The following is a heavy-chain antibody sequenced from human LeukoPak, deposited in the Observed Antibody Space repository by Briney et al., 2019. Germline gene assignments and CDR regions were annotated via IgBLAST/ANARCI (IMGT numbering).Heavy chain of an antibody. J-gene: IGHJ4*02. CDR3: ARENPITLAFDY. V-gene: IGHV4-34*01. D-gene: IGHD3-16*01. Sequence: SETLSLTCAVYGGSFSGYYWSWIRQPPGKGLEWIGEINHSGSTNYNPSLKSRVTISVDTSKNQFSLKLSSVTAADTAVYYCARENPITLAFDYWGQGTLVTVSS. CDR2: INHSGST. CDR1: GGSFSGYY.